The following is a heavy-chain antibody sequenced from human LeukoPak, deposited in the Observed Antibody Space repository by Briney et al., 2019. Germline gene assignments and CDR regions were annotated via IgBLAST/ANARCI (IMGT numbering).Heavy chain of an antibody. CDR2: LRGNGDA. Sequence: PGGSLRLSCVASGFTFSSYAMSWVRETPARGLEWVSSLRGNGDAFYADSVKGRFTISRDNSKNTLYLQMNSLRAEDTAVYYCAKDAISDCSSTSCHPTWFDPWGQGTLVIVSS. J-gene: IGHJ5*02. V-gene: IGHV3-23*01. CDR3: AKDAISDCSSTSCHPTWFDP. D-gene: IGHD2-2*01. CDR1: GFTFSSYA.